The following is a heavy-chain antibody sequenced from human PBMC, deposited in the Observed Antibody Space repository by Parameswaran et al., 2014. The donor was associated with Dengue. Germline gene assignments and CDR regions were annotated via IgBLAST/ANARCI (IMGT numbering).Heavy chain of an antibody. J-gene: IGHJ4*02. Sequence: WIRQPPGKALEWLALIYWNDDKRYSPSLKSRLTITKDTSKNQVVLTMTNMDPVDTATYYCAHRAYYYDSSGYLISQRGAFDYWGPGNPGHRLL. D-gene: IGHD3-22*01. CDR3: AHRAYYYDSSGYLISQRGAFDY. V-gene: IGHV2-5*01. CDR2: IYWNDDK.